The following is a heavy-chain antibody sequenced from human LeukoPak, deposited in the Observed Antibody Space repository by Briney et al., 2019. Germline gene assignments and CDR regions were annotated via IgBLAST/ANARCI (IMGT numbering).Heavy chain of an antibody. CDR1: GFTFSSHA. Sequence: GGSLRLSCAASGFTFSSHAMHWVRQAPGKGLEYVSAISGNGDSTYYADSVKGRFTISRDNSKNTLYLQMNSLRAEDTAVYYCAKVPLESYRYYYGMDVWGQGTTVTVSS. CDR3: AKVPLESYRYYYGMDV. J-gene: IGHJ6*02. V-gene: IGHV3-64*04. D-gene: IGHD2-2*02. CDR2: ISGNGDST.